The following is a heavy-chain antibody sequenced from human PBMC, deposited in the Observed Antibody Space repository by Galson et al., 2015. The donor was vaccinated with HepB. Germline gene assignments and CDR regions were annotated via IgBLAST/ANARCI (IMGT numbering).Heavy chain of an antibody. Sequence: SVKVSCKASGGTFSSYTISWVRQAPGQGLEWMGRIIPILGIANYAQKFQGRVTITADKSTSTAYMELSSLRSEDTAVYYCASILRAGTKMRAFDIWGQGTMVTVSS. CDR3: ASILRAGTKMRAFDI. CDR1: GGTFSSYT. CDR2: IIPILGIA. J-gene: IGHJ3*02. V-gene: IGHV1-69*02. D-gene: IGHD1/OR15-1a*01.